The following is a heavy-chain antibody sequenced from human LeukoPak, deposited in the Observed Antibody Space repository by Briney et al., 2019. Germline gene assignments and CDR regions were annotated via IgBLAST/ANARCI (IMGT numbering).Heavy chain of an antibody. J-gene: IGHJ6*02. D-gene: IGHD6-19*01. CDR2: IYPGDSDT. CDR1: GYSFTSYW. V-gene: IGHV5-51*01. CDR3: ASGIAVAGIGLDV. Sequence: GESLKISCKGSGYSFTSYWIGWVRQMPGKGMEWMGIIYPGDSDTRYSPSFQGQVTISADKSISTAYLQWSSLKASDTAMYYCASGIAVAGIGLDVWGQGTTVTVSS.